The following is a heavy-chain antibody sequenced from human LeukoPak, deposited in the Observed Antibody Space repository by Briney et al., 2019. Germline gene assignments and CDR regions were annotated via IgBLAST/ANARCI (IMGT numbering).Heavy chain of an antibody. Sequence: PSETLSLTRTVSGGSISSYFWSWIRQPPGKGLQWIGYIYYSGSTNYNPSLKSRVTISVDTSKNQFSLKLSSVTAADTAVYYCARVVVRGGRWFDPWGQGTLVTVSS. CDR3: ARVVVRGGRWFDP. V-gene: IGHV4-59*01. CDR1: GGSISSYF. CDR2: IYYSGST. D-gene: IGHD3-10*01. J-gene: IGHJ5*02.